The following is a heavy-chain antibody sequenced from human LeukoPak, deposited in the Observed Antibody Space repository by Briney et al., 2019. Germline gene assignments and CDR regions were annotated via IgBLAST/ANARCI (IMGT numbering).Heavy chain of an antibody. CDR3: ARGGYYAMDV. V-gene: IGHV3-30-3*01. CDR2: ISHDGSNK. Sequence: PGRSLRLSCAASGFTFSNFDMHWARQAPGKGLEWVAVISHDGSNKFYADSVKGRFTISRDNSKNTLSLQMNTLRVEDTAVYYCARGGYYAMDVWGHGTAVTVFS. J-gene: IGHJ6*02. CDR1: GFTFSNFD.